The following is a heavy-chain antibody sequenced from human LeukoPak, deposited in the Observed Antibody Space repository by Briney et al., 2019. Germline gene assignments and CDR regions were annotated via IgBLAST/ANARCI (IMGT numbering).Heavy chain of an antibody. Sequence: PSQTLSLTCTVSGGSISSGGYYWNWIRQHPGKGLEWIGYIYYSGSTYYNPSLRNRVTISVDTSKNQFSLKLSSVTAADTALYYCAKEVFYGSGTTIYYHGMDVWGKGTTVTVSS. CDR3: AKEVFYGSGTTIYYHGMDV. CDR2: IYYSGST. D-gene: IGHD3-10*01. CDR1: GGSISSGGYY. V-gene: IGHV4-31*03. J-gene: IGHJ6*04.